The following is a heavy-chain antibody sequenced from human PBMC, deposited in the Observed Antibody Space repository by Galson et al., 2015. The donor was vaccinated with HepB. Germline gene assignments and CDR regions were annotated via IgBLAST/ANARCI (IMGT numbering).Heavy chain of an antibody. CDR1: GFTFSNYW. J-gene: IGHJ5*02. V-gene: IGHV3-7*03. Sequence: SLRLSCAASGFTFSNYWMTWVRQAPGKGLEWVANIKKDGSEKSYVDSVKGRFTISRDNAKNSLYLQMNGLRAEDTAVYYCAKDRSGWTPNWFDAWGQGTLVTVSS. D-gene: IGHD6-19*01. CDR2: IKKDGSEK. CDR3: AKDRSGWTPNWFDA.